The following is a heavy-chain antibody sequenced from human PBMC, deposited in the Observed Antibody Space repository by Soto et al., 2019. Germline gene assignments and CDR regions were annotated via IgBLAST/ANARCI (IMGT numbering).Heavy chain of an antibody. CDR1: GDSVSSNSVT. CDR3: VRDNIVGVMDFFGY. J-gene: IGHJ4*02. CDR2: TYYRSKWYN. V-gene: IGHV6-1*01. D-gene: IGHD1-26*01. Sequence: PSQTVSLTCAISGDSVSSNSVTWHWIRQSPSRGLEWLGRTYYRSKWYNDYAMSVKSRITINPDTSKNQISLQVNSVTPEDTAVYYCVRDNIVGVMDFFGYCRERTLVTACS.